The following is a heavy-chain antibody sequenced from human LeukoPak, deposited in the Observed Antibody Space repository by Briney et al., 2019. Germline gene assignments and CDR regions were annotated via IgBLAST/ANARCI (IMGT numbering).Heavy chain of an antibody. Sequence: SETLSLTCAVSGYSISSGYYWGWIRQPPGKGLEWIGSIYHSGSTYYNPSLKSRVTISVDTSKNQFSMKLSSVTAADTAVYYCARVLETNWFDPWGQGILVTVSS. J-gene: IGHJ5*02. CDR2: IYHSGST. CDR1: GYSISSGYY. D-gene: IGHD1-1*01. CDR3: ARVLETNWFDP. V-gene: IGHV4-38-2*01.